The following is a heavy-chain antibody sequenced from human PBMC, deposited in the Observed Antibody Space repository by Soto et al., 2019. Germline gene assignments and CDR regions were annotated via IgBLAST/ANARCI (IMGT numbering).Heavy chain of an antibody. Sequence: PSENLSLTCTVSGVSIHNSHSFWAWIRQPPGKGLEFIGSVYHNGGAHYNSSLKSRVTISVDTAHNQVSLRMRSLTAADTAGYYCGRVVEGENRHTDTDFRGQGILVSLSS. CDR3: GRVVEGENRHTDTDF. J-gene: IGHJ4*02. V-gene: IGHV4-39*01. D-gene: IGHD2-21*01. CDR2: VYHNGGA. CDR1: GVSIHNSHSF.